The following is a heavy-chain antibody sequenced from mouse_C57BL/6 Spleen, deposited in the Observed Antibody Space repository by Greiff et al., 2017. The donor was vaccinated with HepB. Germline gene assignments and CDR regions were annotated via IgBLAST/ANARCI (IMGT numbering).Heavy chain of an antibody. D-gene: IGHD1-1*01. CDR1: GFTFSGYG. V-gene: IGHV5-17*01. CDR3: AREDYYGSSYDAMDY. Sequence: EVKVVESGGGLVKPGGSLKLSCAASGFTFSGYGMHWVRQAPEKGLEWVAYISSGSSTIYYADTVKGRFTISRDNAKNTLFLQMTSLRSEDTAMYYCAREDYYGSSYDAMDYWGQGTSVTVSS. J-gene: IGHJ4*01. CDR2: ISSGSSTI.